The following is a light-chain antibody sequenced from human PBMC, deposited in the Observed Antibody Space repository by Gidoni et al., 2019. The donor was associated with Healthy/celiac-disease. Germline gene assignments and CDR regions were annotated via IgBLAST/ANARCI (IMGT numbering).Light chain of an antibody. V-gene: IGKV1-33*01. Sequence: DIQMTQSPSSLSASVGDRVTITCQASQDISNYLNWYQQKPGKAPKLLIYDASNLETGVPSRFSGSGSGTDFTFTISSLQPEDSATYYCQQYDNLPLTFXGXTKVEIK. J-gene: IGKJ4*01. CDR3: QQYDNLPLT. CDR1: QDISNY. CDR2: DAS.